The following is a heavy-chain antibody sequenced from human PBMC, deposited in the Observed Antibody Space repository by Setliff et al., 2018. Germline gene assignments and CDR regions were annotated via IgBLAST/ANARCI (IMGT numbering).Heavy chain of an antibody. D-gene: IGHD3-3*01. CDR1: GGSISSSSYY. Sequence: SETLSLTCTVSGGSISSSSYYWGWIRQPPGKGLEWIGYIYYSGNTNYNPSLKSRVTISVDTSKNQFSLKLSSVTAADTAVYFCARGYYNFLSGYYTPYYFDYWGQGTLVTVSS. J-gene: IGHJ4*02. CDR3: ARGYYNFLSGYYTPYYFDY. CDR2: IYYSGNT. V-gene: IGHV4-61*05.